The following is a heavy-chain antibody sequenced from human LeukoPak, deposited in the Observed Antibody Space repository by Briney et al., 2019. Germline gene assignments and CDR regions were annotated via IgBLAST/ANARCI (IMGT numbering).Heavy chain of an antibody. Sequence: SETLSLTCTVSGGSISSSSYYWGWIRQPPGKGLEWIGSIYYSGSTYYNPSLKSRVTISVDTSKNQSSLKLSSVTAADTAVYYCASRGIAVAGTYFDYWGQGTLVTVSS. J-gene: IGHJ4*02. CDR2: IYYSGST. CDR1: GGSISSSSYY. CDR3: ASRGIAVAGTYFDY. V-gene: IGHV4-39*01. D-gene: IGHD6-19*01.